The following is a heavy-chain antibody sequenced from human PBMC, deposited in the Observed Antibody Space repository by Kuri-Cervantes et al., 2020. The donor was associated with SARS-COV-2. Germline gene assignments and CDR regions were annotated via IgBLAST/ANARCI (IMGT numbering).Heavy chain of an antibody. J-gene: IGHJ4*02. D-gene: IGHD4-11*01. CDR3: ARLTVTTAIDGDY. CDR1: GFTFSSYA. CDR2: ISYDGSNK. Sequence: GGSLRLSCAASGFTFSSYAMHWVRQAPGKGLEWVAVISYDGSNKYYADSVKGRLTISRDNSKNTLYLQMNSLRAEDTAVYYCARLTVTTAIDGDYWGQGTLVTVSS. V-gene: IGHV3-30-3*01.